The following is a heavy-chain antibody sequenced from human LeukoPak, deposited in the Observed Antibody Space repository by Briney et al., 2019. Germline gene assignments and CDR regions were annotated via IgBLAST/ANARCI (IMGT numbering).Heavy chain of an antibody. J-gene: IGHJ4*02. Sequence: PGGSLRLSCAASGFTFSSYWMSWVRQAPGKGLEWVANIKQDGSEKYYADSVKGRFTISRDNAKNSLYLQMNSLRAEDTAVYYCARAVRSYGNSQSPNDYWGQGTLVTVSS. D-gene: IGHD4-23*01. V-gene: IGHV3-7*01. CDR3: ARAVRSYGNSQSPNDY. CDR2: IKQDGSEK. CDR1: GFTFSSYW.